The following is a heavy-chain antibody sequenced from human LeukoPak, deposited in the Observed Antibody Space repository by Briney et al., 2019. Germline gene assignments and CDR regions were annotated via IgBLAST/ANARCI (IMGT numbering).Heavy chain of an antibody. J-gene: IGHJ6*03. D-gene: IGHD3-3*01. CDR1: GYTFTGYY. V-gene: IGHV1-2*02. CDR2: INPNSGGT. CDR3: AREYYDFWSGPPDYYYYMDV. Sequence: ASVKVSCKASGYTFTGYYMHWVRQAPGQGLEWMGWINPNSGGTNYAQKFQGRVTMTRDTSISTAYMELSRLRSDDTAVYYCAREYYDFWSGPPDYYYYMDVWGKGTTVTVSS.